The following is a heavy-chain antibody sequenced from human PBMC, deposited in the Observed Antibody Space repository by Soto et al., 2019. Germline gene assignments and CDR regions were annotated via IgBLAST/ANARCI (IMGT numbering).Heavy chain of an antibody. J-gene: IGHJ4*02. CDR2: IEHSGST. CDR1: GVSISSGGYS. V-gene: IGHV4-30-2*01. D-gene: IGHD2-21*01. CDR3: ARGPTLLW. Sequence: QLQLQESGSGLVKPSQTLSLTCAVSGVSISSGGYSWSWIRQPPGKGLECVGYIEHSGSTSYNPSLKRRVTLPVDRPKNQFSVKLSSVRAEDTAVYYCARGPTLLWWRQGTLVTVSS.